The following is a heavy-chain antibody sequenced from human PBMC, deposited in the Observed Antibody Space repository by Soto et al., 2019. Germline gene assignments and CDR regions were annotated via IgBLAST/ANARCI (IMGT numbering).Heavy chain of an antibody. CDR3: ARGDSSGWYTGTYYYYYMDV. V-gene: IGHV3-7*01. D-gene: IGHD6-19*01. CDR2: IKQDGSEK. J-gene: IGHJ6*03. CDR1: GFTFSSYW. Sequence: PGGSLRLSCAASGFTFSSYWMSWVRQAPGKGLEWVANIKQDGSEKYYVDSVKGRFTISRDNAKNSLYLQMNSLRAEDTAVYYCARGDSSGWYTGTYYYYYMDVWGKWTTVSVSS.